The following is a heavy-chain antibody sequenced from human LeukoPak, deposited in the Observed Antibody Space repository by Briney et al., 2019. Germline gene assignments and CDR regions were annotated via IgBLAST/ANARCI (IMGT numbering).Heavy chain of an antibody. Sequence: GGSLRLSCAASGFTFSSYGMHWVRQAPGKGLEWVAFIRYDGSNKYYADSVKGRFTISRDNAKNSLYLQMNSLRAEDTAVYYCARGLYGDYARYYYYYMDVWGKGTTVTVSS. CDR3: ARGLYGDYARYYYYYMDV. J-gene: IGHJ6*03. CDR1: GFTFSSYG. D-gene: IGHD4-17*01. V-gene: IGHV3-30*02. CDR2: IRYDGSNK.